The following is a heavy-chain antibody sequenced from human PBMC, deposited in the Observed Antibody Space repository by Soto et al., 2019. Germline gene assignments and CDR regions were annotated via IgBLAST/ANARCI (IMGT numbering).Heavy chain of an antibody. CDR1: GGTFSSYT. CDR2: IIPILGIA. J-gene: IGHJ4*02. D-gene: IGHD6-19*01. CDR3: ARPSLADAGYSSGYFDY. Sequence: ASVKVSCKASGGTFSSYTISLVRQAPGQGLEWMGRIIPILGIANYAQKFQGRVTITADKSTSTAYMELSSLRSEDTAVYYCARPSLADAGYSSGYFDYWGQGTLVTVSS. V-gene: IGHV1-69*02.